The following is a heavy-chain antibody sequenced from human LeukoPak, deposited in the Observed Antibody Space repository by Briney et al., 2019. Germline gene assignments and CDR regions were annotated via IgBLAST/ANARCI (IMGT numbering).Heavy chain of an antibody. D-gene: IGHD1-7*01. CDR2: VYTSGST. CDR1: GGSISGYY. Sequence: SETLSLTCSVSGGSISGYYWTWIRQPAGKGLEWIGRVYTSGSTHYNPSLKTRLTMSVDTSKNQFSLKLSSVTAADTAVYYCARLITGTTTAFGIWGQGTMVTVSP. CDR3: ARLITGTTTAFGI. J-gene: IGHJ3*02. V-gene: IGHV4-4*07.